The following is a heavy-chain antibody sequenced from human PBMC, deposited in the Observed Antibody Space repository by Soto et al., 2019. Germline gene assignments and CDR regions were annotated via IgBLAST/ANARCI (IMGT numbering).Heavy chain of an antibody. CDR3: ARDSNVVTVDFGY. Sequence: ASVKVSCKASGYTFTGYYMHWVRQAPGQGLEWMGWINPNSGGTNYAQKFQGWVTMTRDTSISTAYMELSRLRSDDTAVYYCARDSNVVTVDFGYWGQGTLVTVSS. CDR1: GYTFTGYY. CDR2: INPNSGGT. J-gene: IGHJ4*02. D-gene: IGHD2-15*01. V-gene: IGHV1-2*04.